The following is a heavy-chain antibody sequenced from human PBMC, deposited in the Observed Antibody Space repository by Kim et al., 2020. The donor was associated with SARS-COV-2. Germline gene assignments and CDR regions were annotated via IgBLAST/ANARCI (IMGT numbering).Heavy chain of an antibody. V-gene: IGHV1-69*02. CDR3: ARTPLRFLEWLFDY. J-gene: IGHJ4*02. D-gene: IGHD3-3*01. Sequence: AQKFQGRVTITADKYTSTAYMELSSLRSEDTAVYYCARTPLRFLEWLFDYWGQGTLVTVSS.